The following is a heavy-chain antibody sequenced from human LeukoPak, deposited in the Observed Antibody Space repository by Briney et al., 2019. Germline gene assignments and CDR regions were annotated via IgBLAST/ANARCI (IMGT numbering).Heavy chain of an antibody. CDR3: ASSEETTVTTYHYYGMDV. J-gene: IGHJ6*02. CDR1: GGSFSGYY. Sequence: SETLSLTCAVYGGSFSGYYWSWIRQPPGKGLEWIGEINHSGSTNYNPSLKSRVTISVDTSKNQLSLKLSSVTAADTAVYYCASSEETTVTTYHYYGMDVWGQGTTVTVSS. D-gene: IGHD4-17*01. V-gene: IGHV4-34*01. CDR2: INHSGST.